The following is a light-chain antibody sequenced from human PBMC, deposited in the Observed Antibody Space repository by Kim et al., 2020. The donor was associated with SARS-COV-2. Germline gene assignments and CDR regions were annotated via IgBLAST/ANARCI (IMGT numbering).Light chain of an antibody. CDR2: GAS. Sequence: EIVMTQSPATLSVSPGERATLSCRASQSVSSNLAWYQQKPGQAPRLLISGASTRATGIPARFSGSGSGTEFTLTISSLQSEDFAVYFCQQYNNRPPVTFGEGTKVEIK. CDR3: QQYNNRPPVT. CDR1: QSVSSN. V-gene: IGKV3-15*01. J-gene: IGKJ1*01.